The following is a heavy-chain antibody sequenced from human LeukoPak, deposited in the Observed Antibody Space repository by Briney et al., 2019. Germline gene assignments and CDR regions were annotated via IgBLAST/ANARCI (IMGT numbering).Heavy chain of an antibody. J-gene: IGHJ4*02. CDR3: ARTWDYGDYPFEY. D-gene: IGHD4-17*01. Sequence: SETLSLTCTVSGGSISSYYWSWIRQPAGKGLEWIGRIYSSGSTNCNPSLKSRVTMSVDTSKNQFSLRLSSVTSADTAVYYCARTWDYGDYPFEYWGQGTLVTVSS. CDR1: GGSISSYY. V-gene: IGHV4-4*07. CDR2: IYSSGST.